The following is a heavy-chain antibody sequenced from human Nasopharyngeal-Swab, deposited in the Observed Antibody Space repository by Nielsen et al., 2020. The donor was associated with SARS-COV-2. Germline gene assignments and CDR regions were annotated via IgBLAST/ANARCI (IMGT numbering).Heavy chain of an antibody. CDR2: IKQDGSEK. J-gene: IGHJ6*02. V-gene: IGHV3-7*01. Sequence: GESLKISCAASGFTFSSYWMSWVRQAPGEGLEWVANIKQDGSEKYYVDSVKGRFTISRDNAKNSLYLQMNSLRAEDTAVYYCARDGIAAAGYYYYYGMDVWGQGTTVTVSS. CDR3: ARDGIAAAGYYYYYGMDV. D-gene: IGHD6-13*01. CDR1: GFTFSSYW.